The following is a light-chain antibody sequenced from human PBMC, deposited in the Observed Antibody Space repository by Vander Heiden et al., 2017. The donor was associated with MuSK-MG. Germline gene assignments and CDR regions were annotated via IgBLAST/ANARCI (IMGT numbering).Light chain of an antibody. CDR3: CSYAGSSTYV. J-gene: IGLJ1*01. V-gene: IGLV2-23*01. Sequence: QSALTHPPSASAAPGQSITCSCTGTGGDVGSYNLVSWFQQHPGKAPKLMIYEGSKRPSGVSNRFSGSKSGNTASLTISGLQAEDEADYYCCSYAGSSTYVFGTGTKVTVL. CDR1: GGDVGSYNL. CDR2: EGS.